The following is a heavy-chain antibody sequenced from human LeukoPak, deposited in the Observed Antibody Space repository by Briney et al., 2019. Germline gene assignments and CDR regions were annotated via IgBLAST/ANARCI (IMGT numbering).Heavy chain of an antibody. CDR2: IYYSGST. J-gene: IGHJ3*02. CDR1: GFTFSSYS. V-gene: IGHV4-39*07. Sequence: GSLRLSCAASGFTFSSYSMNWIRQPPGKVLEWIGSIYYSGSTYYNPSLKSRVTISVDTSKNQFSLKLSSVTAADTAVYYCARGGYNFDWYPVRPHDAFDIWGQGTMVTVSS. D-gene: IGHD3-9*01. CDR3: ARGGYNFDWYPVRPHDAFDI.